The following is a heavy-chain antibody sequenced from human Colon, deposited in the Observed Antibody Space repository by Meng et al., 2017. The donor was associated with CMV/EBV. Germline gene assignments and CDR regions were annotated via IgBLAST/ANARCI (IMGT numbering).Heavy chain of an antibody. D-gene: IGHD6-19*01. CDR3: SRPTAVAGSATDY. CDR1: GFKFSESA. CDR2: IRSKAHNYAT. J-gene: IGHJ4*02. Sequence: GGSLRLSCAASGFKFSESAMYWVRQASGKGLEWVGRIRSKAHNYATTYVESVEGRFTISRDDSKNMLYLVMNSLTTDDTAVYYCSRPTAVAGSATDYWGQGTLVTVSS. V-gene: IGHV3-73*01.